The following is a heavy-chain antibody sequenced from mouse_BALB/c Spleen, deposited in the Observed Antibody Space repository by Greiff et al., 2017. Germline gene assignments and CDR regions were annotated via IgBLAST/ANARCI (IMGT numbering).Heavy chain of an antibody. J-gene: IGHJ4*01. Sequence: EVKLVESGGGLVQPGGSLRLSCATSGFTFTDYYMSWVRQPPGKALEWLGFIRNKANGYTTEYSASVKGRFTISRDNSQSILYLQMNTLRAEDSATYYCARYSDGNYAMDYWGQGTSVTVSS. CDR1: GFTFTDYY. D-gene: IGHD2-1*01. CDR3: ARYSDGNYAMDY. V-gene: IGHV7-3*02. CDR2: IRNKANGYTT.